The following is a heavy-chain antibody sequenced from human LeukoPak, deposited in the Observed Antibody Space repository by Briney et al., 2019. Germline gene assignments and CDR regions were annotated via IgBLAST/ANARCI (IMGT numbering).Heavy chain of an antibody. Sequence: SETLSLTYTVSGGSVSSHYWTWIRQPPGKGLQWVAYTNHVGSTDHNPSLKSRVTISVDTSKNQFSLKLSSVTAADTAVYYCARHYDGRGSGSYYEDYWGQGTLVIVSS. D-gene: IGHD1-26*01. J-gene: IGHJ4*02. CDR2: TNHVGST. CDR1: GGSVSSHY. CDR3: ARHYDGRGSGSYYEDY. V-gene: IGHV4-59*08.